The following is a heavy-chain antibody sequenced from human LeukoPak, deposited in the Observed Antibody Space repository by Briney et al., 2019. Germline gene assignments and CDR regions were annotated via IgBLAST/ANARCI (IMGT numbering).Heavy chain of an antibody. D-gene: IGHD3-10*01. J-gene: IGHJ6*02. CDR1: GGSISSGGYY. V-gene: IGHV4-31*03. Sequence: SETLSLTCTVSGGSISSGGYYWSWIRQHPGKGLEWIGYIYYSGSTYYNPSLKSRVTISVDTSKNQFSLKLSSVTAADTAVYYCARVIRDSGSYYPTYYYYYGMDVWGQGTTVTVSS. CDR2: IYYSGST. CDR3: ARVIRDSGSYYPTYYYYYGMDV.